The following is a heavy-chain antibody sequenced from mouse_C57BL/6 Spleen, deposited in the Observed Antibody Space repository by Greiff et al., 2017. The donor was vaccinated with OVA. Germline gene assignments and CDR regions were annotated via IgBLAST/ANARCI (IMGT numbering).Heavy chain of an antibody. V-gene: IGHV1-26*01. CDR3: ARGYYGVFDY. J-gene: IGHJ2*01. CDR2: INPNNGGT. D-gene: IGHD1-1*01. Sequence: EVQLQQSGPELVKPGASVKISCKASGYTFTDYYMNWVKQSHGKSLEWIGDINPNNGGTSYNQKFKGKATLTVDKSSSTAYMELRSLTSEDSAVYYCARGYYGVFDYWGQGTTLTVSS. CDR1: GYTFTDYY.